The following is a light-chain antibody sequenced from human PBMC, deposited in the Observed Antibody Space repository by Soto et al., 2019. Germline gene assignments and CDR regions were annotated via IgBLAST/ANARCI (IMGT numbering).Light chain of an antibody. V-gene: IGLV2-14*03. CDR3: SSYTTSNTLR. Sequence: QSALTQPASVSGSPGQSITISCSGSISDVGGYNYVSWYQQHPGKAPKLLIHDVSDRPSGVSNRFSGSKSGNTASLTISRLHAEDEANYYCSSYTTSNTLRFGGGTKVTVL. CDR2: DVS. J-gene: IGLJ2*01. CDR1: ISDVGGYNY.